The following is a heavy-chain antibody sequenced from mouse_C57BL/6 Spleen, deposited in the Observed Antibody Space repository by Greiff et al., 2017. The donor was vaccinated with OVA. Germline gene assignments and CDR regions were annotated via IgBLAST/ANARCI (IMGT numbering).Heavy chain of an antibody. D-gene: IGHD4-1*01. CDR1: GFTFSSYA. J-gene: IGHJ4*01. CDR2: ISDGGSYT. Sequence: EVKLMESGGGLVKPGGSLKLSCAASGFTFSSYAMSWVRQTPEKRLEWVATISDGGSYTYYPDNVKGRFTISRDNAKNNLNLQMSHLKSEDTAMYYCARALTGTNYYAMDYWGQGTSVTVSS. CDR3: ARALTGTNYYAMDY. V-gene: IGHV5-4*03.